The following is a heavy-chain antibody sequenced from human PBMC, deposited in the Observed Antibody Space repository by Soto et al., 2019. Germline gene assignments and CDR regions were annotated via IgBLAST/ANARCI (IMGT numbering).Heavy chain of an antibody. Sequence: LSLTCTVSGGSISSGDYYWSWIRQPPGKGLEWIGYIYYSGSTYYNPSLKSRVTISVDTSKNQFSLKLSSVTAADTAVYYCARGIAAAGTGWFDPWGQGTLVTVSS. V-gene: IGHV4-30-4*01. CDR2: IYYSGST. D-gene: IGHD6-13*01. J-gene: IGHJ5*02. CDR1: GGSISSGDYY. CDR3: ARGIAAAGTGWFDP.